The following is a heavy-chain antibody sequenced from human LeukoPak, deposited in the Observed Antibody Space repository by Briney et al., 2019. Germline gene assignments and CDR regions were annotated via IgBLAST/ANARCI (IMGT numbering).Heavy chain of an antibody. Sequence: KPSETLSLTCAVSDDPINSGVYYLNWIRQPAGKGLEWIGHIYTSGTTTNSNPSLKSRVAISLDTSKNHFSLKLSSVTAADTAVYYCARAKKRSGRSRNFYLDVWGKGTTVTVSS. CDR1: DDPINSGVYY. J-gene: IGHJ6*03. D-gene: IGHD1-26*01. CDR3: ARAKKRSGRSRNFYLDV. V-gene: IGHV4-61*09. CDR2: IYTSGTTT.